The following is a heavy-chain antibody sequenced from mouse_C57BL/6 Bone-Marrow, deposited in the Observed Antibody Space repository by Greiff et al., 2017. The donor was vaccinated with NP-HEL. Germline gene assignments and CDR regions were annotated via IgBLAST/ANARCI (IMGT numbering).Heavy chain of an antibody. CDR3: ARPPYYYGSSYPWYAY. D-gene: IGHD1-1*01. CDR1: GFTFSDYG. J-gene: IGHJ3*01. CDR2: ISSGSSTI. V-gene: IGHV5-17*01. Sequence: DVHLVESGGGLVKPGGSLKLSCAASGFTFSDYGMHWVRQAPEKGLEWVAYISSGSSTIYYADTVKGRFTISRDNAKNTLFLQMTSLRSEDTAMYYCARPPYYYGSSYPWYAYWGQGTLVTVSA.